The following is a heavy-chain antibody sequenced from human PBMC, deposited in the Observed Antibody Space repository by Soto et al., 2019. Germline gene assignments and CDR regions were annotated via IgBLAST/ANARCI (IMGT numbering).Heavy chain of an antibody. CDR1: GDTFSSDA. V-gene: IGHV1-69*01. CDR2: IIPLFGTA. D-gene: IGHD3-10*01. Sequence: QVQLVQSGAEVKKPGSSVKVSCRASGDTFSSDAINWVRQVPGQGLEWMGRIIPLFGTATYAQKFQGRVTMTADGSPSTAYMALGSLTSEDTAVYCCARNVTLLRGHLIGSDHGLDVWGQRGTVSVSS. CDR3: ARNVTLLRGHLIGSDHGLDV. J-gene: IGHJ6*02.